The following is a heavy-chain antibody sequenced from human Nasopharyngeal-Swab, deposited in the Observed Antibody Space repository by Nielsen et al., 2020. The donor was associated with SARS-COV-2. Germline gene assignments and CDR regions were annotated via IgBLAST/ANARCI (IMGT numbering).Heavy chain of an antibody. CDR1: GYTFTDYY. D-gene: IGHD1-14*01. V-gene: IGHV1-2*04. Sequence: ASVKVSCKASGYTFTDYYMHWVRQAPGQGLEWMGWINPYSGGTNYAQKFQGWVTMTRDTSISTAYMELSRLRSDDTAVYYCARVVGGNDYYYMDVWGKGTTVTVSS. CDR2: INPYSGGT. CDR3: ARVVGGNDYYYMDV. J-gene: IGHJ6*03.